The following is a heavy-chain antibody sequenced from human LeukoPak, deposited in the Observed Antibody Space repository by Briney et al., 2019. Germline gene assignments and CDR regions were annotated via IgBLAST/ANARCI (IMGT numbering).Heavy chain of an antibody. CDR2: IWYDGSNK. CDR3: ARDQTRSWRYYFDY. CDR1: GFTFSSYG. V-gene: IGHV3-33*01. Sequence: GGSLRPSCAASGFTFSSYGMHWVRQAPGKGLEWVAVIWYDGSNKYYADSVKGRFTISRDNSKNTLYLQMNSLRAEDTAVYYCARDQTRSWRYYFDYWGQGTLVTVSS. J-gene: IGHJ4*02.